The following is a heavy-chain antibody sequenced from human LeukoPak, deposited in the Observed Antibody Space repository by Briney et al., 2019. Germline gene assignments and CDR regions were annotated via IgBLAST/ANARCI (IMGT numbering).Heavy chain of an antibody. CDR2: IYYSGST. CDR1: GGSISSYY. CDR3: SRGEITMVRGVIPSQP. V-gene: IGHV4-59*01. Sequence: SETLSLTCTVSGGSISSYYWSWIRQPPGKGLEWIGYIYYSGSTNNNHSLKSRVTISVDTSKNQFSLKMSSVTAADTAVYYCSRGEITMVRGVIPSQPGGQGTRATVPS. J-gene: IGHJ1*01. D-gene: IGHD3-10*01.